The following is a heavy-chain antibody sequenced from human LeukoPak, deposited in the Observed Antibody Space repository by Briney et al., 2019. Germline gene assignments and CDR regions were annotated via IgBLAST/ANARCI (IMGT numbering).Heavy chain of an antibody. V-gene: IGHV3-23*01. D-gene: IGHD1-14*01. J-gene: IGHJ4*02. Sequence: GGSLRLSCAASGFTFSSYAMSWVRQAPGKGLEWVSAISGSGGSTYYADSVKGRFTISRDNSKNTLYLQMNSLKTEDTAVYYCTTDPRNSYYFDYWGQGTLVTVSS. CDR1: GFTFSSYA. CDR2: ISGSGGST. CDR3: TTDPRNSYYFDY.